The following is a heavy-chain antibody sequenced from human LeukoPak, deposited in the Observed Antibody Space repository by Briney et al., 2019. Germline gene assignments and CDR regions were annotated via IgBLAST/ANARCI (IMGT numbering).Heavy chain of an antibody. V-gene: IGHV3-48*04. Sequence: GESLRLSCAASGFTFTEYSIIWVRQAPGKGLEWVSFISDISDRSSTIHYADSVKGRFTITRDNAERSVYLQMNSLRADDTAVYYCARVRGPTLKTCYMDVWGTGTTVTVSS. J-gene: IGHJ6*03. CDR3: ARVRGPTLKTCYMDV. CDR2: ISDRSSTI. D-gene: IGHD3-10*01. CDR1: GFTFTEYS.